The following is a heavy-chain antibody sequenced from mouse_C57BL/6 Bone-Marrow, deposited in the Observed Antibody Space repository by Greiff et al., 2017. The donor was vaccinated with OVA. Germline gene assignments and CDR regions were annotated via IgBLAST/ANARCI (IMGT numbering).Heavy chain of an antibody. D-gene: IGHD2-10*01. Sequence: EVHLVESGGGLVKPGGSLKLSCAASGFTFSDYGMHWVRQAPEKGLEWVAYISSGSSTIYYADTVKGRFTISRDNAKNTLFLQMTSLRSEDTAMYYCARHDRAYYYYAMDYWGQGTSVTVSS. CDR2: ISSGSSTI. V-gene: IGHV5-17*01. CDR3: ARHDRAYYYYAMDY. J-gene: IGHJ4*01. CDR1: GFTFSDYG.